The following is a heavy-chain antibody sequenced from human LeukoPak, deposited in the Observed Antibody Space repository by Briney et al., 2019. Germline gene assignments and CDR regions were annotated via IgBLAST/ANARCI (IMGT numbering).Heavy chain of an antibody. CDR1: GGSISSYY. J-gene: IGHJ5*02. D-gene: IGHD1-14*01. CDR2: IYYSGST. Sequence: SETLSLTCTVSGGSISSYYWSWIRQPPGKGLEWIGYIYYSGSTNYNPSLKSRVTISGGASKNQFSLKLSSVTAADTAVYYCARDTVWDGWFDPWGQGTLVTVSS. V-gene: IGHV4-59*12. CDR3: ARDTVWDGWFDP.